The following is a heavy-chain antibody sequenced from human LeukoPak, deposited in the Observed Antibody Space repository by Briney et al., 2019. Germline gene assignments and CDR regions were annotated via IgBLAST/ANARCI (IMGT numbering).Heavy chain of an antibody. J-gene: IGHJ4*02. CDR3: AKDYHRYCSGGSCFFDY. D-gene: IGHD2-15*01. V-gene: IGHV3-30*02. CDR2: IRYDGSNK. Sequence: GGSLRLSCAASGFTFSRYWMHWVRQAPGKGLEWVAFIRYDGSNKYYADSVKGRFTISRDNSKNTLYLQMNSLRAEDTAVYYCAKDYHRYCSGGSCFFDYWGQGTLVTVSS. CDR1: GFTFSRYW.